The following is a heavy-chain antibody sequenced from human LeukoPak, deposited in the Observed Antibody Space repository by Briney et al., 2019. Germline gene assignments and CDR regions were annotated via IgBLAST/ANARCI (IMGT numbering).Heavy chain of an antibody. J-gene: IGHJ4*02. Sequence: SETLSLTCTVSGGSISSYYWSWIRQPAGKGLEWIRRIYTSGSTNYNPSLQSRVTRSVDTSKNQFSLRLSSVTAADTAVYYCSRGGSYALMDYGRQGTLVTVSS. D-gene: IGHD1-26*01. CDR1: GGSISSYY. V-gene: IGHV4-4*07. CDR2: IYTSGST. CDR3: SRGGSYALMDY.